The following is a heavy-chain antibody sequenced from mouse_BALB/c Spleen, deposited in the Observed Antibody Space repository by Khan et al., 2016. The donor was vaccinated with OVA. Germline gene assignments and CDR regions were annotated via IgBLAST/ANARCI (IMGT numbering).Heavy chain of an antibody. Sequence: VQLQQSGPGLVAPSQSLSITCTVSGFSLTGYGVNWVRQPPGKGLEWLGVIWGDGITDYNSALKSRLSISKDNSKSQVFLKMNSLQTDDTARYYCAXGPYFGNYFAMDYWGQGTSVTVSS. J-gene: IGHJ4*01. D-gene: IGHD2-10*01. V-gene: IGHV2-6-7*01. CDR2: IWGDGIT. CDR3: AXGPYFGNYFAMDY. CDR1: GFSLTGYG.